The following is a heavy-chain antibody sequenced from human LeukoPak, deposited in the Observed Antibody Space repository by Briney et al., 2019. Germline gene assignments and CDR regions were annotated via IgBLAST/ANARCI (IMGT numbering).Heavy chain of an antibody. CDR2: IYSGGST. V-gene: IGHV3-66*01. CDR3: AREPAPNYYGSGSSCV. CDR1: GITFSSYA. Sequence: GGSLRLSCAASGITFSSYAMSWVRQAPGKGLEWVSVIYSGGSTYYADSVKGRFTISRDNSKNTLYLQMNSLRAEDTAVYYCAREPAPNYYGSGSSCVWGQGTTVTVSS. D-gene: IGHD3-10*01. J-gene: IGHJ6*02.